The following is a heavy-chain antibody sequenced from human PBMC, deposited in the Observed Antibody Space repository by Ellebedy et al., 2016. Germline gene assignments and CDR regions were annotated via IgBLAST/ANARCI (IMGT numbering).Heavy chain of an antibody. CDR2: IVPMLRRT. V-gene: IGHV1-69*10. D-gene: IGHD3/OR15-3a*01. J-gene: IGHJ3*02. Sequence: SVKVSCXASGDNFNFYSFTWVRQAPGQGLEWMGGIVPMLRRTSYAQKFQGRLTIIGDESTSTVYMEMSSLRSEDTAVYYCATSSPPAQGLFDIWGQGTMVTVSS. CDR1: GDNFNFYS. CDR3: ATSSPPAQGLFDI.